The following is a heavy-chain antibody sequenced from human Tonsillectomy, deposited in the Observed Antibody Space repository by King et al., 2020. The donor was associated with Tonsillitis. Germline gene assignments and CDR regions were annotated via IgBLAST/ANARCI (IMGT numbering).Heavy chain of an antibody. J-gene: IGHJ4*02. CDR3: ARDGYCSSTSCPCDY. CDR1: GFTFSSYG. V-gene: IGHV3-33*01. Sequence: VQLVESGGGVVQPERYLRLSCAASGFTFSSYGMHWVRQAPGKGLEWVAVIWYDGSNKYYADSVKGRFTISRDNSKNTLYLQMNSQRAEDSAVYYCARDGYCSSTSCPCDYWGQGTLVTVSS. D-gene: IGHD2-2*03. CDR2: IWYDGSNK.